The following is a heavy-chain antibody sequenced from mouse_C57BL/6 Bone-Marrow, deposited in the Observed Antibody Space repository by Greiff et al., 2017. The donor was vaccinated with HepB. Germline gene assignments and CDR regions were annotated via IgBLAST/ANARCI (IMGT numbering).Heavy chain of an antibody. D-gene: IGHD2-5*01. CDR1: GFTFTTYA. CDR3: VRGGYYSNFDY. J-gene: IGHJ2*01. V-gene: IGHV10-3*01. CDR2: IRSKSSNYAT. Sequence: EADGGLVQPKGSLTLSCAASGFTFTTYAMHWVRQAPGKGLEWVARIRSKSSNYATYYADSVKDRFTISRDESQSMLYLQMNNLKTEDTAMYYCVRGGYYSNFDYWGQGTTLTVSS.